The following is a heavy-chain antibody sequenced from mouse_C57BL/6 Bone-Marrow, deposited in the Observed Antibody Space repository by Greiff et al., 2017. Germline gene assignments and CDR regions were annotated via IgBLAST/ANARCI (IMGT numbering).Heavy chain of an antibody. CDR3: ARRGYGSSWFAY. CDR2: IHPNSGGT. V-gene: IGHV1-64*01. J-gene: IGHJ3*01. Sequence: QVQLQQPGAELVKPGASVKLSCKASGYTFTSYWMHWVKQRPGQGLEWIGMIHPNSGGTNYNEKFKSKATLTVAKSSSTAYMQLSSLTSEDSAVYYCARRGYGSSWFAYWGQGTLVTVSA. CDR1: GYTFTSYW. D-gene: IGHD2-10*02.